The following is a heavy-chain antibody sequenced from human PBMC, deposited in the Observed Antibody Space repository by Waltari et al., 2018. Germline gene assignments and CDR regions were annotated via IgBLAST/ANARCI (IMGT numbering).Heavy chain of an antibody. Sequence: QVQLQESGPGLVKPSETLSLPCTVSGGPISSYYWSWIRQPPGEGLGWIGYIYYSGSTNYNPPRKSRVTISVDTSKNQFSLKLSSLTAADTAVYYWARDLRSRTRYCSGGSCYSGGDYYYYGMDVWGQGTTVTVSS. CDR2: IYYSGST. CDR3: ARDLRSRTRYCSGGSCYSGGDYYYYGMDV. J-gene: IGHJ6*02. V-gene: IGHV4-59*01. CDR1: GGPISSYY. D-gene: IGHD2-15*01.